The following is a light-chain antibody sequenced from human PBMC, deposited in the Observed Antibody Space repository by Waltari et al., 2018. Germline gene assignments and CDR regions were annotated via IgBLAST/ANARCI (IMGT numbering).Light chain of an antibody. V-gene: IGKV3-15*01. CDR1: QSVSSN. CDR2: GAS. CDR3: QQYNNLWT. Sequence: EIVMTQSPATLSVSPGERATLSCRASQSVSSNLAWYQQKPGQAPRLLIYGASTRATGNPARFSGSGSGTEFTLTISSLQSEDFAVYYCQQYNNLWTFGQGTKVEIK. J-gene: IGKJ1*01.